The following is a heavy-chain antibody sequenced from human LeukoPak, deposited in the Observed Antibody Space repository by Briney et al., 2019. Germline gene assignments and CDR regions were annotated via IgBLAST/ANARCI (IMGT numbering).Heavy chain of an antibody. V-gene: IGHV1-8*02. CDR1: DYTFPSYV. Sequence: ASVNVSCKASDYTFPSYVISWVRQATGQGLEWIGWMNPDSGSTAYAQKFQGRVTMTRNTSTSTAYMDLSSLSSEDTAVYYCARGLYATLTGAHDAYDIWGQGTMVTVSS. CDR2: MNPDSGST. J-gene: IGHJ3*02. CDR3: ARGLYATLTGAHDAYDI. D-gene: IGHD3-9*01.